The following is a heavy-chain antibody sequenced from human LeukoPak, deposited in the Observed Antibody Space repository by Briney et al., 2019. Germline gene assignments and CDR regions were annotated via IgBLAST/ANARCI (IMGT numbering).Heavy chain of an antibody. CDR3: ARGRSLITMIDGIDP. Sequence: SETLSLTCAVYGGSFSGYYWSWIRQPPGKGLEWIGEINHIGSTNYNPSLKSRVTISVDTSKNQFSLKLSAVTAADTAVYYCARGRSLITMIDGIDPWGQGTLVTVSS. J-gene: IGHJ5*02. CDR1: GGSFSGYY. CDR2: INHIGST. D-gene: IGHD3-22*01. V-gene: IGHV4-34*01.